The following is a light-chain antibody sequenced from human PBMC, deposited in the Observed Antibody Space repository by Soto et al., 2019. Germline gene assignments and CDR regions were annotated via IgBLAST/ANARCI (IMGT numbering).Light chain of an antibody. Sequence: EIVRTQSPATRSVSPGERATFSCRASQSVSSNLAWYQQKPCQAPRLLIYGASIRATGIPARFSGSGSGTEFTLTISRLEPEDFAVYYCQPYGSTLSWTFGQGTKVDIK. CDR2: GAS. CDR3: QPYGSTLSWT. V-gene: IGKV3-15*01. J-gene: IGKJ1*01. CDR1: QSVSSN.